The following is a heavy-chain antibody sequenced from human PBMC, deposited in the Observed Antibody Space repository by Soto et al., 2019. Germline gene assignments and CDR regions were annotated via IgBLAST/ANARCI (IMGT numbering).Heavy chain of an antibody. Sequence: QVQLVQSGAEVKKPGSSVKVSCKASGGTFSSYAISWVRQAPGQGLEWMGGIIPIFGTANYAQKFQGRVTITADKPTSTAYMELGSLRSEDTAVYYCARGGGDDSSGYQHYYYGMDVWGQGTTVTVSS. J-gene: IGHJ6*02. CDR3: ARGGGDDSSGYQHYYYGMDV. CDR1: GGTFSSYA. D-gene: IGHD3-22*01. V-gene: IGHV1-69*06. CDR2: IIPIFGTA.